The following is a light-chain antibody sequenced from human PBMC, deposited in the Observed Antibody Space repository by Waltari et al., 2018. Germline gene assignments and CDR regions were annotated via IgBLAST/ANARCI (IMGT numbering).Light chain of an antibody. CDR2: GAS. J-gene: IGKJ2*01. CDR3: QQYGSSPPYT. V-gene: IGKV3-20*01. Sequence: IVLTQSPGTLSLSPGETATLSCRASQSVSSSYLASYQQKPGQAPRLLIYGASRRATGIPDRISGSASGTDVTLTISRLEPEDCAVYYCQQYGSSPPYTFGQGTKLEIK. CDR1: QSVSSSY.